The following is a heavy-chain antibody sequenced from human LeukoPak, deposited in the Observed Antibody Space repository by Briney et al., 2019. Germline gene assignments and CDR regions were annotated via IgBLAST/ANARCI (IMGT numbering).Heavy chain of an antibody. D-gene: IGHD4-17*01. CDR3: AREGIHYGVTVY. V-gene: IGHV1-18*01. J-gene: IGHJ4*02. Sequence: ASVKVSCKASGYTFTSYGIRWVRQAPGQGLEWMGWISAYNGNTNYTQKLQGRVTMTTDTSTSTAYMELRSLRSDDTAVYYCAREGIHYGVTVYWGQGTLVTVSS. CDR2: ISAYNGNT. CDR1: GYTFTSYG.